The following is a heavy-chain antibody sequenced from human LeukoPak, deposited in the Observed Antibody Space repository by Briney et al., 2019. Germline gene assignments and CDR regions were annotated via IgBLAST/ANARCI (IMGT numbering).Heavy chain of an antibody. CDR3: ARQALMGTHYLAY. CDR1: GGTFNDYP. V-gene: IGHV4-34*01. J-gene: IGHJ4*02. CDR2: INHSGDN. Sequence: KPSVTLSLTCAVYGGTFNDYPWTWLPQPPGKGLVCIREINHSGDNNYNTSLKSRVTLSVDTSKNQFTLTRTSVSAADAVVYCCARQALMGTHYLAYWGQGNRVTVSS. D-gene: IGHD2-8*01.